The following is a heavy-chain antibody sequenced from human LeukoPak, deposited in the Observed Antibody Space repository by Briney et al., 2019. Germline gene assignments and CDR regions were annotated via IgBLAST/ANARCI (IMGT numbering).Heavy chain of an antibody. J-gene: IGHJ4*02. CDR1: GGSFSGYY. V-gene: IGHV4-59*01. CDR3: ARVTGYMIEDYFDY. CDR2: IYYSGST. Sequence: PSETLSLTCAVYGGSFSGYYWSWIRQPLGKGLEWIGYIYYSGSTNYNPSLKSRVTISVDTSKNQFSLKLRSVTAADTAVYYCARVTGYMIEDYFDYWGQGILVTVSS. D-gene: IGHD3-9*01.